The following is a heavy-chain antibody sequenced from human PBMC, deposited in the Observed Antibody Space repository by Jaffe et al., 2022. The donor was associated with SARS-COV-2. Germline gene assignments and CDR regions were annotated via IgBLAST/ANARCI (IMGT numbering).Heavy chain of an antibody. CDR2: ISAYNGDT. CDR3: ARADLGGVTMRESWFDP. D-gene: IGHD3-22*01. Sequence: QIQLVQSGAEVKKPGASVKVSCQASGFTFVSYAFSWVRQAPGQGFEWMGWISAYNGDTQFAQKFQGRVTLTTDTSTSTAYMEMRGLRFDDTAMYYCARADLGGVTMRESWFDPWGQGTLVTVSS. J-gene: IGHJ5*02. V-gene: IGHV1-18*01. CDR1: GFTFVSYA.